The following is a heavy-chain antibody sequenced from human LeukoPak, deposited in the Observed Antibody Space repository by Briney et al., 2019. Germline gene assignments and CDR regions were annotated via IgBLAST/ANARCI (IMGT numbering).Heavy chain of an antibody. CDR2: IYSGGST. D-gene: IGHD1-26*01. CDR3: ARDSGSFPLY. CDR1: GFTVSTNH. Sequence: GGSLRLSCAASGFTVSTNHMTWVRQAPGKGLECVSVIYSGGSTYYADSVKGRFTISRDNSKNTLYLQMNSLRAEDTAIYYCARDSGSFPLYWGQGTLATVSS. V-gene: IGHV3-66*01. J-gene: IGHJ4*02.